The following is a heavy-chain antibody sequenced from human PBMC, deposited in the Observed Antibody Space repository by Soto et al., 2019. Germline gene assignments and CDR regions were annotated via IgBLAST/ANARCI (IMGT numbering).Heavy chain of an antibody. J-gene: IGHJ6*04. CDR1: GYTFTYRY. CDR2: ITPFNGYT. CDR3: ARSAITIFGVVPSDV. Sequence: ASVKVSCKASGYTFTYRYLHWMRQAPGQGLEWMGWITPFNGYTNYAQKFQGRVTFTRDTSASTAYMELCSLRSEDTAVYYCARSAITIFGVVPSDVWGKGTTVTVSS. V-gene: IGHV1-45*02. D-gene: IGHD3-3*01.